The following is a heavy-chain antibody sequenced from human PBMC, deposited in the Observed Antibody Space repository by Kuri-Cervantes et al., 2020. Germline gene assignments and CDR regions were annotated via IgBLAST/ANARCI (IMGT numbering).Heavy chain of an antibody. Sequence: SETLSLTCNVSGGSIRSYYWSWIRQPPGKGLEWIGEINHSGSTNYNPSLKSRVTISVDTSKNQFSLKLSSVTAADTAVYYCARGSRYYGSGILGGMDVWGQGTTVTDSS. CDR1: GGSIRSYY. J-gene: IGHJ6*02. V-gene: IGHV4-34*01. D-gene: IGHD3-10*01. CDR2: INHSGST. CDR3: ARGSRYYGSGILGGMDV.